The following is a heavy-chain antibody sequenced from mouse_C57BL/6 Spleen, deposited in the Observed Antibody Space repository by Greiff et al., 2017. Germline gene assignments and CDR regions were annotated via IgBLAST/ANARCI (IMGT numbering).Heavy chain of an antibody. CDR2: INYDGSST. CDR1: GFTFSDYY. J-gene: IGHJ3*01. D-gene: IGHD1-1*01. V-gene: IGHV5-16*01. CDR3: AREESNYYGSIPPWFAY. Sequence: DVKLVESEGGLVQPGSSMKLSCTASGFTFSDYYMAWVRQVPEKGLEWVANINYDGSSTYYLDSLKSRFIISRDNAKNILYLQMSSLKSEDTATYYCAREESNYYGSIPPWFAYWGQGTLVTVSA.